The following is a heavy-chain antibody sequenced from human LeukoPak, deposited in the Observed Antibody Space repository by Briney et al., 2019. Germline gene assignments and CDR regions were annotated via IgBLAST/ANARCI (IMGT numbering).Heavy chain of an antibody. CDR3: ARDLHCSSTSCLPGY. CDR1: GGTFSSYA. Sequence: SVKVSCKASGGTFSSYAISWVRQAPGQGLEWMGGIIPIFGTANYAQKFQGRVTITADESTSTAYMELSSLRSEDTAVYYCARDLHCSSTSCLPGYWGQGTLVTVSS. V-gene: IGHV1-69*01. CDR2: IIPIFGTA. J-gene: IGHJ4*02. D-gene: IGHD2-2*01.